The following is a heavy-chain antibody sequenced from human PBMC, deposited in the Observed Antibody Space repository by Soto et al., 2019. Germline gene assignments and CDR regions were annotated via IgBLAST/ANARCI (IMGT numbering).Heavy chain of an antibody. CDR2: MNPNSGNT. J-gene: IGHJ4*02. V-gene: IGHV1-8*02. CDR3: ARVKLDYFDY. CDR1: GYTFTSYG. Sequence: GASVKVSCKASGYTFTSYGISWVRQAPGQGLEWMGWMNPNSGNTAYAQKFQGRVTMTRNTSISAAYMELSSLRSEDTAVYYCARVKLDYFDYWGQGTLVTVSS.